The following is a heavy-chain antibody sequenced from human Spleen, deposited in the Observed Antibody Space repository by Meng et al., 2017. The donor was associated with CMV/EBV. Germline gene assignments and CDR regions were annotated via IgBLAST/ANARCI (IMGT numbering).Heavy chain of an antibody. CDR1: GFTFTNYV. CDR3: AKSGIYSGYDWVDY. Sequence: GESLKISCVASGFTFTNYVMNWVRQAPGKGLEWVSSISTSSNYIYYADSVKGRFTISRDNSKNTLYLQMNSLRAEDTAVYYCAKSGIYSGYDWVDYWGQGTLVTVSS. V-gene: IGHV3-21*01. J-gene: IGHJ4*02. CDR2: ISTSSNYI. D-gene: IGHD5-12*01.